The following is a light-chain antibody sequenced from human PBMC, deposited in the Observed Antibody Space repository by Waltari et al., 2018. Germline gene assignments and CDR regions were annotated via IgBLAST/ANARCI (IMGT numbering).Light chain of an antibody. V-gene: IGKV1-39*01. J-gene: IGKJ2*01. CDR2: AAS. CDR1: QSISRY. Sequence: DIQMTQSPSSLSASEGDRVAITCRASQSISRYLNWYQQKPGKAPKLLIYAASSLQSGVPSRFSGSGSGTDFTLTISSLQPEDFATYYCQQSYTTPVFTFGQGTKLEIK. CDR3: QQSYTTPVFT.